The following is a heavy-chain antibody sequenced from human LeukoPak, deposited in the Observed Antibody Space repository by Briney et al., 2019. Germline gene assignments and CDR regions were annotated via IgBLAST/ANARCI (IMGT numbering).Heavy chain of an antibody. D-gene: IGHD3-22*01. Sequence: ETLSLTCAVCGGSFSGYCWSWIRQPPGKGLEWIGRIVSNTEGGTRDYAAPVKGRFTISRDDSKNTLYLQMNSLKTEDTAVYHCITGIRSGYYVYWGQGTLVTVSS. CDR2: IVSNTEGGTR. J-gene: IGHJ4*02. CDR3: ITGIRSGYYVY. V-gene: IGHV3-15*04. CDR1: GGSFSGYC.